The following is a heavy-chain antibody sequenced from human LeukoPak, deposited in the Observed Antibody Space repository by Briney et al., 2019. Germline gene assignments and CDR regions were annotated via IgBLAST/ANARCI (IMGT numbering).Heavy chain of an antibody. D-gene: IGHD3-22*01. CDR1: GESFSAYY. V-gene: IGHV4-34*01. Sequence: PSETLSLTCAAYGESFSAYYWSWIRQPPGKGLEWIGEINHSGSTNYNPSLKSRVTISIDTSENQFSLKLSSVTAADTAVYYCARSSSGPDYWGQGTLVTVSS. J-gene: IGHJ4*02. CDR2: INHSGST. CDR3: ARSSSGPDY.